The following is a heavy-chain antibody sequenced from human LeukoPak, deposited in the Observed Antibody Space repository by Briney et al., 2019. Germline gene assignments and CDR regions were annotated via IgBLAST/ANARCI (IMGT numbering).Heavy chain of an antibody. J-gene: IGHJ4*02. CDR2: ISGSGGST. V-gene: IGHV3-23*01. Sequence: GGSLRLSCAASGFTFSSYAMSWVRQAPGKGLEWVSAISGSGGSTYYADSVKGRFTISRDNSKNSLYLQMNSLRAEDTAVYYCARAPRYDSSGYYYVWGQGTLVTVSS. D-gene: IGHD3-22*01. CDR1: GFTFSSYA. CDR3: ARAPRYDSSGYYYV.